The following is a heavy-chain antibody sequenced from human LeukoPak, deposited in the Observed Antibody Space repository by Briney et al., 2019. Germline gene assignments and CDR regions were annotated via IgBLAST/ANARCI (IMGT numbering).Heavy chain of an antibody. Sequence: ASVKVPCKASGDTFSSYGISWIRQSPGQGLEWMGWSSAHNGATNFAQKFQGRLTMTADTSTTTAYMELRSLTSDDTAIYYCARDSETISGVVIPSNYWGQGTLVTVSP. J-gene: IGHJ4*02. CDR3: ARDSETISGVVIPSNY. CDR2: SSAHNGAT. V-gene: IGHV1-18*01. D-gene: IGHD3-3*01. CDR1: GDTFSSYG.